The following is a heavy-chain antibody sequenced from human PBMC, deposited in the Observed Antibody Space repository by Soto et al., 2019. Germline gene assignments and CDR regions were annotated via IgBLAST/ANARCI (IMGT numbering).Heavy chain of an antibody. J-gene: IGHJ4*02. CDR1: GDSISSSDYY. Sequence: KSSETLSLACTVSGDSISSSDYYWGWIRQPPGKGLEWIGSIYYSGSTNYNPSLKSRVTISVDTSKNQFSLKLSSVTATDAAVYYCARHWSSNWEGHWGQGTLVTVSS. V-gene: IGHV4-39*01. CDR3: ARHWSSNWEGH. D-gene: IGHD6-13*01. CDR2: IYYSGST.